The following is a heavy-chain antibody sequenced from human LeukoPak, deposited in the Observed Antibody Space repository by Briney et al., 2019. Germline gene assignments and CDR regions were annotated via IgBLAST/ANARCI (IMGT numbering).Heavy chain of an antibody. CDR3: ARDGGKHGEHAFDI. CDR1: GGSLSSSTYC. J-gene: IGHJ3*02. D-gene: IGHD3-10*01. CDR2: FFYGGST. V-gene: IGHV4-39*07. Sequence: SETLSLTCTVSGGSLSSSTYCWAWIRQTPGRGLEWIGAFFYGGSTSYNPSLKSRVTISVDTSKNQFSLKLSSVTAADTAVYYCARDGGKHGEHAFDIWGQGTMVTVSS.